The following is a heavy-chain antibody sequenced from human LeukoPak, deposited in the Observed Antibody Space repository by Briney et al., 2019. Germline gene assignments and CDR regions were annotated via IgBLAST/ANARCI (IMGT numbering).Heavy chain of an antibody. CDR3: ARDPPSRGTRYFDY. Sequence: GGSLRLSCAASGFTFSSYEMNWVRQAPGKGLEWVSYISSSGSTIYYADSVKGRFTISRDNAKNSLYLQMDSLRVEDTAVYYCARDPPSRGTRYFDYWGQGILVTVSS. D-gene: IGHD3-16*01. J-gene: IGHJ4*02. CDR1: GFTFSSYE. CDR2: ISSSGSTI. V-gene: IGHV3-48*03.